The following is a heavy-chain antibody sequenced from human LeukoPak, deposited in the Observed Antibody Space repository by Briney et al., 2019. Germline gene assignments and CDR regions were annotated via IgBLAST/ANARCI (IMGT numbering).Heavy chain of an antibody. J-gene: IGHJ4*02. CDR1: GFTFSSYA. CDR3: SRVERWLVPFDY. Sequence: GGSLRPSCAASGFTFSSYAMSWFRQAPGKGLEWVGFIRSKPYGGTTEYAASVKGRFTISRDDSKSIAYLQMYSLKTEDTAVYHCSRVERWLVPFDYWGQGTLVTVSS. V-gene: IGHV3-49*03. D-gene: IGHD6-19*01. CDR2: IRSKPYGGTT.